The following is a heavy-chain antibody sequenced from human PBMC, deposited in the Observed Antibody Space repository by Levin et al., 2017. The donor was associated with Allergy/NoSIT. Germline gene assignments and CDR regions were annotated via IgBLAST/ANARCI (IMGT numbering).Heavy chain of an antibody. CDR1: GGSISSSSYH. V-gene: IGHV4-39*01. J-gene: IGHJ6*02. CDR2: IYYSGST. CDR3: ARHNDEGGSSWYYGMDV. Sequence: SQTLSLTCTVSGGSISSSSYHWGWIRQPPGKGLEWIGSIYYSGSTYYSPSLKSRVTISIDTSKNQFSLKLNSVTAADTAVYYCARHNDEGGSSWYYGMDVWGQGTTVTVSS. D-gene: IGHD6-13*01.